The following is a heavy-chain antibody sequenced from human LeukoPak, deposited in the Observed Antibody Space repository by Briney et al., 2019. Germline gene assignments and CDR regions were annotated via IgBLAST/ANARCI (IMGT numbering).Heavy chain of an antibody. CDR1: GGSFSGDY. Sequence: SETLSLTCAVYGGSFSGDYWNWIRQPPGKGLEWIGEINHSGSTNSDPSLKSRVTISVDRSKNQFSLKLSSVTAADTAVYYCARRPRYSSGWYYFDSWGQGTLVTVSS. V-gene: IGHV4-34*01. J-gene: IGHJ4*02. D-gene: IGHD6-19*01. CDR2: INHSGST. CDR3: ARRPRYSSGWYYFDS.